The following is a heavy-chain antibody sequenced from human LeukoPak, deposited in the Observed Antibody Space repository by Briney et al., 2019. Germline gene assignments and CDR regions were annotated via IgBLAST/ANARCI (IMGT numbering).Heavy chain of an antibody. CDR3: ATDYGDSPAY. D-gene: IGHD4-17*01. CDR1: GFPFSNAW. CDR2: ISDSGGNT. Sequence: GGSLRLSCAVSGFPFSNAWMSWVRQAPGKGLEWVSAISDSGGNTFYAESVKGRFTISRDNSKNTLYLQMNGLRAEDTAIYYCATDYGDSPAYWGQGTLVTVSS. V-gene: IGHV3-23*01. J-gene: IGHJ4*02.